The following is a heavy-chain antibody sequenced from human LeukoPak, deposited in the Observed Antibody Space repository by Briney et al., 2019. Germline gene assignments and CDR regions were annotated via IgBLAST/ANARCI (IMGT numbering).Heavy chain of an antibody. CDR2: IDERGRNA. J-gene: IGHJ4*02. V-gene: IGHV3-74*03. Sequence: GGSLRLSCAAPGFTFSNHWMHWVRQAPGKGLVWVSRIDERGRNAMYADSVKGRFTISRDNAKNTVNLQMNSLRGEDTGVYYCVRDEALWRLDYWGQGTLVTVSS. CDR1: GFTFSNHW. CDR3: VRDEALWRLDY. D-gene: IGHD2-21*01.